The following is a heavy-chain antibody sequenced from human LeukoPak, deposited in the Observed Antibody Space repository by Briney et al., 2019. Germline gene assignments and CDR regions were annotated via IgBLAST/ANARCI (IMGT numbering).Heavy chain of an antibody. CDR1: GGSISSGAYY. CDR3: ARDLGDGYLANDY. J-gene: IGHJ4*02. Sequence: SQTLSLTCTVSGGSISSGAYYWSWIRQYPGKGLEWIGYFYYSGSTYHNPSLKSRVTIAVDTSESQFSLELTSVTAADTAVYYCARDLGDGYLANDYWGQGTLVTVSS. D-gene: IGHD5-24*01. CDR2: FYYSGST. V-gene: IGHV4-31*03.